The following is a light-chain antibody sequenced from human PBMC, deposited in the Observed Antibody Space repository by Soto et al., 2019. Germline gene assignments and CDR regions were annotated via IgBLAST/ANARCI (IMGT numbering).Light chain of an antibody. Sequence: EIVLTQSPSTLSWSPGERATLSCGASQSVGSNLAWYQQRHGQPPRLLIYGASTRDTGVPTRFSGSGSGTEFNLTITNLQPEDFAVYYCQQYNNWPPTFGQGTKVDIK. J-gene: IGKJ1*01. V-gene: IGKV3D-15*01. CDR2: GAS. CDR3: QQYNNWPPT. CDR1: QSVGSN.